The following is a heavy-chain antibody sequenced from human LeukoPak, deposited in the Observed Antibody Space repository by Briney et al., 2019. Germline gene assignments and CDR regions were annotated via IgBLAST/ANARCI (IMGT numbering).Heavy chain of an antibody. Sequence: PGGSLRLSCAASGFTFSSYAMSWVRQAPGKGLEWVSLISGDGGSTYYADSVKGRFTISRDNSKNSLYLQMNSLRTEDTALYYCAKGAAAGFYFDYWGQGTLVTVSS. D-gene: IGHD6-13*01. CDR1: GFTFSSYA. J-gene: IGHJ4*02. CDR3: AKGAAAGFYFDY. CDR2: ISGDGGST. V-gene: IGHV3-43*02.